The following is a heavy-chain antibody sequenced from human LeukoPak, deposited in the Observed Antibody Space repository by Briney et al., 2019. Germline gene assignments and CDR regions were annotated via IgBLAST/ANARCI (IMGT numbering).Heavy chain of an antibody. Sequence: SGGSLRLSCAASGFTFSSYGMHWVRQAPGKGLEWVAVIWYDGSNKYYADSVKGRFTISRDNSKNTLYLQMNSLRAEDTALYYCARSRITIFGVITRGAFDIWGQGTMVTVSS. J-gene: IGHJ3*02. V-gene: IGHV3-33*01. CDR3: ARSRITIFGVITRGAFDI. CDR2: IWYDGSNK. D-gene: IGHD3-3*01. CDR1: GFTFSSYG.